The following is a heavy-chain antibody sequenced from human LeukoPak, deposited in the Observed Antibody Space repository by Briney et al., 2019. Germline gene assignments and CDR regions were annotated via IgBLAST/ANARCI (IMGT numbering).Heavy chain of an antibody. CDR1: GVSISSSNW. D-gene: IGHD1-26*01. CDR2: ISYSGST. Sequence: SETLSLTCAVSGVSISSSNWWSWVRQPPGKGLEWIGYISYSGSTNYNPSLKSRVTISLDTSKSQFSLKLTSVTAADTAVYYCARGDSGSLFDCWGQGTLVTVSS. V-gene: IGHV4-4*02. CDR3: ARGDSGSLFDC. J-gene: IGHJ4*02.